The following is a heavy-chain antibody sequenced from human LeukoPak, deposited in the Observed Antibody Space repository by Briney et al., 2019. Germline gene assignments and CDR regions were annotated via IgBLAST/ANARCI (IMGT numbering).Heavy chain of an antibody. V-gene: IGHV1-46*01. CDR1: GYTFSSYY. CDR2: IGGST. Sequence: ASVKVSCKASGYTFSSYYIHWVRQAPGQGLEWMGIIGGSTNYAQNFQGRVTMTRDTSITTAYMELSRLRSDDTAVYYCARGGYCTNGVCYSDAFDIWGQGAMVAVCS. J-gene: IGHJ3*02. CDR3: ARGGYCTNGVCYSDAFDI. D-gene: IGHD2-8*01.